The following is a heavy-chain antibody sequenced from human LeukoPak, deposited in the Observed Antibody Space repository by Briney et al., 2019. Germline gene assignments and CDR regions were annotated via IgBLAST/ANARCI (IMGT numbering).Heavy chain of an antibody. CDR1: GYTFTGYY. CDR3: ARAYYDFWSGYYNIHYYYGMDV. CDR2: INPNSGGT. Sequence: ASVKVSCKASGYTFTGYYMHWVRQAPGQGLEWMGRINPNSGGTNYAQKFQGRVTMTRDTSISTAYMELSSLRSEDTAVYYCARAYYDFWSGYYNIHYYYGMDVWGQGTTVTVSS. D-gene: IGHD3-3*01. J-gene: IGHJ6*02. V-gene: IGHV1-2*06.